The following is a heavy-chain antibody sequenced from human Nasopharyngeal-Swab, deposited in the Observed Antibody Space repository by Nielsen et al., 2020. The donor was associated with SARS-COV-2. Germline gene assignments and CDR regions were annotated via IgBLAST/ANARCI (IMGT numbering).Heavy chain of an antibody. V-gene: IGHV4-59*12. CDR1: GGSISNYY. J-gene: IGHJ4*02. CDR3: ARGMDYADPFDS. Sequence: SETLSLTCTVSGGSISNYYWPWIRQPPGTGLEWIWYIYNSGSTTYNPSLKSRDTISGDTSKNQLSLMLTSVTTADTAVYYCARGMDYADPFDSWGQGYLVTVSS. CDR2: IYNSGST. D-gene: IGHD4-17*01.